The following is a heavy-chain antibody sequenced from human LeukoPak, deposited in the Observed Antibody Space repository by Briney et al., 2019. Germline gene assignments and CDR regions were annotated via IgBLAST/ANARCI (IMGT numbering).Heavy chain of an antibody. CDR2: VENDGTTK. CDR3: VTDLQGIIWYFY. J-gene: IGHJ4*02. V-gene: IGHV3-30*03. Sequence: GRSLRLSCAASGFTFSSYGMHWVRQAPGKGLEWVAFVENDGTTKYYADSVKGRFSISRDNSKNTLFLQMNNLRTADTSMYYCVTDLQGIIWYFYWGKGTLVTVSS. CDR1: GFTFSSYG. D-gene: IGHD3-10*01.